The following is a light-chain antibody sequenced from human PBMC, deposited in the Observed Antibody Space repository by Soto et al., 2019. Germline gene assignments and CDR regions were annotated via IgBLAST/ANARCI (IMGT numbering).Light chain of an antibody. J-gene: IGKJ3*01. V-gene: IGKV1-5*01. CDR2: DAS. CDR3: QQYNSYSFT. CDR1: QSISSW. Sequence: DIQMTQSPSTLSASVGDRVTITCRASQSISSWLAWYQQKPGKAPKLLIYDASSLESGVPSRFSGSGSGTEFTLTINSLQPDDVATYYCQQYNSYSFTFGPGTKVDIK.